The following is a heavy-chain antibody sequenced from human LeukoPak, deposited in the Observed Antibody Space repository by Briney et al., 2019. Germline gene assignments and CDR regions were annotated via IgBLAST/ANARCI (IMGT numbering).Heavy chain of an antibody. V-gene: IGHV3-48*01. J-gene: IGHJ5*02. CDR3: ARSLWTVVRGESP. CDR2: ISSSTNRT. CDR1: GLTFRGYD. Sequence: QPGGSLRLSCVTSGLTFRGYDMFWVRQAPGKGLEWISYISSSTNRTHYADSVKGRFTISRDNARNSLYLQMNSLRVDDTAVYYCARSLWTVVRGESPWGQGTLVTVSS. D-gene: IGHD3-10*02.